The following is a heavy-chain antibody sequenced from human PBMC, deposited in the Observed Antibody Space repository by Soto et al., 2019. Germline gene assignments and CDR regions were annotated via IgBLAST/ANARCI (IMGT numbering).Heavy chain of an antibody. V-gene: IGHV4-39*01. CDR2: IYYSGST. J-gene: IGHJ3*02. CDR1: EGSRTRCCCY. CDR3: ARRGIIHVNALDI. Sequence: WSVGEGSRTRCCCYRERKSQTPGKGLEWIGSIYYSGSTYYNPSLKSRVTISVDTSKNQFSLKLSSVTAADTSVYYCARRGIIHVNALDIAGQRTMVTVSS. D-gene: IGHD2-15*01.